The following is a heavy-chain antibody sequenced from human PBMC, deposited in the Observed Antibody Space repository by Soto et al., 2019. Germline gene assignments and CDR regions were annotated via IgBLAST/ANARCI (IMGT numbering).Heavy chain of an antibody. CDR1: GCTFSSYA. V-gene: IGHV1-69*01. Sequence: QVQLVQSGAEVKKPGSSVKVSCKASGCTFSSYAISWVRQAPRQGLEWMGGIIPIFGTANYAQKFQGRVTITADESTSTAYMELSSLRSEDTAVYYCARGRKDGSNFVCLYWGQGTLVTVSS. CDR2: IIPIFGTA. J-gene: IGHJ4*02. D-gene: IGHD3-9*01. CDR3: ARGRKDGSNFVCLY.